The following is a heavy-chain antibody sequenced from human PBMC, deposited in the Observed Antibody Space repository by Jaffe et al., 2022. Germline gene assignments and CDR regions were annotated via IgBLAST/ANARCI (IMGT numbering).Heavy chain of an antibody. Sequence: EVQLLESGGGLVQPGGSLRLSCAASGFTFSSYAMSWVRQAPGKGLEWVSAISGSGGSTYYADSVKGRFTISRDNSKNTLYLQMNSLRAEDTAVYYCAKEVTAVAAGGHDAFDIWGQGTMVTVSS. D-gene: IGHD6-19*01. CDR3: AKEVTAVAAGGHDAFDI. V-gene: IGHV3-23*01. CDR1: GFTFSSYA. J-gene: IGHJ3*02. CDR2: ISGSGGST.